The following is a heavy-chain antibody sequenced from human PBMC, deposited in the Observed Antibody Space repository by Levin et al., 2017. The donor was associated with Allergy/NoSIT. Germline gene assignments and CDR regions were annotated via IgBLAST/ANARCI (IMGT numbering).Heavy chain of an antibody. Sequence: ETLSLTCAASGFPFSSYDMHWVRQAPGKGLEWLSAIDTAGETYYPGAVRGRFTISRENAKNSLYLQINSLRAGDTAVYFCVREAGGDSNIDPFDHWGQGTLVTVSS. D-gene: IGHD4-11*01. CDR2: IDTAGET. CDR1: GFPFSSYD. J-gene: IGHJ4*02. CDR3: VREAGGDSNIDPFDH. V-gene: IGHV3-13*01.